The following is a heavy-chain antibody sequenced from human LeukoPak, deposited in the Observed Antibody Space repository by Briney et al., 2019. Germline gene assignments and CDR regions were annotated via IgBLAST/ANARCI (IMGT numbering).Heavy chain of an antibody. CDR3: ARGVVPAAMVDY. Sequence: GGSLRLSCAASGFTFSSYSMNWVRQAPGKGLEWVSSISSSSSYIYYADSVKGRFTISRDNAKNSLYLQMNSLRAEDTAVYYCARGVVPAAMVDYWGQGTLVTVSS. D-gene: IGHD2-2*01. V-gene: IGHV3-21*01. J-gene: IGHJ4*02. CDR1: GFTFSSYS. CDR2: ISSSSSYI.